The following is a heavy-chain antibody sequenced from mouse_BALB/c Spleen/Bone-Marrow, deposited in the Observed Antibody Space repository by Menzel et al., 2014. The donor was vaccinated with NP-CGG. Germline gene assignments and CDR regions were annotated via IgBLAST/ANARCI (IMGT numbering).Heavy chain of an antibody. CDR1: GYSFTGYT. CDR2: INPYNGGT. D-gene: IGHD1-1*01. V-gene: IGHV1-18*01. CDR3: ARWDYYGYAMDY. Sequence: EVQLVESAPEPVKPGASMKISCKASGYSFTGYTMNWVKQSHGKNPEWIGLINPYNGGTSYNQKFKGKATLTVDKSSSTAYMELLSLTSEVSAVYYCARWDYYGYAMDYWGQGTSVTVSS. J-gene: IGHJ4*01.